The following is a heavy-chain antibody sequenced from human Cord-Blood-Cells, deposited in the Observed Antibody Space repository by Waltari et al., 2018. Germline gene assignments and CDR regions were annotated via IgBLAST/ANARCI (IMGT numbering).Heavy chain of an antibody. V-gene: IGHV3-30*02. CDR1: GFTFSRVG. J-gene: IGHJ3*02. CDR2: IRYDGSNK. D-gene: IGHD1-7*01. CDR3: AKDSRKANWNYAGDAFDI. Sequence: QVQLVESGGGVVQPGGSLRLSCAASGFTFSRVGMHWVRQAQGKGLEWVAFIRYDGSNKYYADSVKGRFTISRDNSKNTLYLQMNSLRAEDTAVYYCAKDSRKANWNYAGDAFDIWGQGTMVTVSS.